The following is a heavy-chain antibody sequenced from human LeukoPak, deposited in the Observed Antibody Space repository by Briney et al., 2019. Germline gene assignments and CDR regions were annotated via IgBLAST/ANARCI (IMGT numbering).Heavy chain of an antibody. J-gene: IGHJ4*02. Sequence: KPSETLSLTCAVYGGSFSGYYWSWIRQPPGKGLEWIGEINHSGSTNYNPSLKSRVTISVDTSKNQFSLKLSSVTAADTAVYYYARHTVLGVLTPYYFDYWGQGTLVTVSS. CDR1: GGSFSGYY. CDR2: INHSGST. V-gene: IGHV4-34*01. D-gene: IGHD4/OR15-4a*01. CDR3: ARHTVLGVLTPYYFDY.